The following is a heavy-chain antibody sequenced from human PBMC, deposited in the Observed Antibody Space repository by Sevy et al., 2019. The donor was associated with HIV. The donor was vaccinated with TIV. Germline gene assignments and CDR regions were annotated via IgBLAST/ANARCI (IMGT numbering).Heavy chain of an antibody. D-gene: IGHD2-15*01. CDR3: ARDRGYCSGGSCYDWFDP. CDR2: ISSSSSTI. V-gene: IGHV3-48*02. Sequence: GALRLSCAASGFTFSSYSMNWVRQAPGKGLEWGSYISSSSSTIYYADSVKGRFTISRDNAKNSLYLQMNSLRDEDTAVYYCARDRGYCSGGSCYDWFDPWGQGTLVTVSS. J-gene: IGHJ5*02. CDR1: GFTFSSYS.